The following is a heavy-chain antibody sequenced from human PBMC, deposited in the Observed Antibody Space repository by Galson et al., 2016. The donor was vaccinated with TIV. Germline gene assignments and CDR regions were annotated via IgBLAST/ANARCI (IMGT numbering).Heavy chain of an antibody. CDR3: AKSLPIVWVVTGDAFDI. CDR2: IYYSGTT. CDR1: SGSISSDSYY. J-gene: IGHJ3*02. Sequence: SETLSLTCTVSSGSISSDSYYWGWVRQPPGKGLEWIGNIYYSGTTYYNPSLKSRVTISVDTSKNQFSLRLTSVTAADTAVYYCAKSLPIVWVVTGDAFDIWGQGTMVTVSS. D-gene: IGHD2-15*01. V-gene: IGHV4-39*01.